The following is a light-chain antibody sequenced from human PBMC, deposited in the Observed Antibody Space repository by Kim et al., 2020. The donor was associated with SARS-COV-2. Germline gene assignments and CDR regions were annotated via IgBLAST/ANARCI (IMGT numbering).Light chain of an antibody. J-gene: IGKJ2*01. Sequence: RATINCKSSQSVLYSSNNKNYFGWYQQKPGQPPKLLIYWASTRESGVPDRFSGSGSETDFTLTISSLQAEDVAVYYCQQYYSTPYTFGQGTKLEI. CDR2: WAS. CDR1: QSVLYSSNNKNY. V-gene: IGKV4-1*01. CDR3: QQYYSTPYT.